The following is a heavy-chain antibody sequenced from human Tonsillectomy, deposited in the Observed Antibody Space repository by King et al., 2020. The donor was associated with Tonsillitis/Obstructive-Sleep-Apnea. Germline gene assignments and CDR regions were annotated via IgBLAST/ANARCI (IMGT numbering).Heavy chain of an antibody. CDR3: ARHTAGDYVSVAPEYYYYTMDV. V-gene: IGHV5-10-1*03. CDR1: GYSFTTYC. J-gene: IGHJ6*02. CDR2: IDPTDSYT. Sequence: EVQLVESGAEVKKPGESLRISCKGSGYSFTTYCITWVRQMPGKGLEWMGRIDPTDSYTNYSPSFQGHVSISADKSINTAYLQWSSLKASDTAMYYCARHTAGDYVSVAPEYYYYTMDVWGQGTTVTISS. D-gene: IGHD4-17*01.